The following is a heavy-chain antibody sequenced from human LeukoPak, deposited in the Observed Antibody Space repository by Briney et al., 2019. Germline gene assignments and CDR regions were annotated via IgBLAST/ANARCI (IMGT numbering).Heavy chain of an antibody. Sequence: GGSLRLSCSASGFTFSSYAMHWVRQAPGKGLEYVSAISGNGGNTYYADSLKGRFTISRDNSKNTLYLQMSSLRVEDTAVYYCVITSATGPLDYWGQGTLVTVSS. CDR3: VITSATGPLDY. V-gene: IGHV3-64D*09. D-gene: IGHD6-6*01. CDR2: ISGNGGNT. CDR1: GFTFSSYA. J-gene: IGHJ4*02.